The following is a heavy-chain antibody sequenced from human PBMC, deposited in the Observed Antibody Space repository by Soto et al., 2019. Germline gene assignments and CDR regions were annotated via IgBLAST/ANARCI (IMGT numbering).Heavy chain of an antibody. CDR2: ISGSGGCT. D-gene: IGHD1-1*01. CDR3: AKFGMATTKRSPPYYIDY. J-gene: IGHJ4*02. V-gene: IGHV3-23*01. Sequence: GSLPLTCAASGFTFSSYAMCWVRQAQGTGLGWVSIISGSGGCTYYADSVKGRFTFSRDNSKNTLYLQMNRLRAEDTAVYYCAKFGMATTKRSPPYYIDYWGQGALVTVSS. CDR1: GFTFSSYA.